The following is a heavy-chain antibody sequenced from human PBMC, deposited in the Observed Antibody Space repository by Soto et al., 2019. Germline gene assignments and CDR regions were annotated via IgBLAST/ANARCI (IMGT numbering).Heavy chain of an antibody. J-gene: IGHJ6*02. D-gene: IGHD1-1*01. CDR1: GGTFSSYA. V-gene: IGHV1-69*01. CDR2: IIPIFGTA. CDR3: ARGGAGTQRYYYYGMDV. Sequence: NVSCKASGGTFSSYAISWVRQAPGQGLEWMGGIIPIFGTANYTQKFQGRVTITADESTSTAYMELSSLRSEDTAVYYCARGGAGTQRYYYYGMDVWGQGTTVTVSS.